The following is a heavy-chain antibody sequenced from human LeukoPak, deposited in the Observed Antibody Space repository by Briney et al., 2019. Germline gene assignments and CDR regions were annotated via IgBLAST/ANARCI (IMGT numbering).Heavy chain of an antibody. CDR1: GYSISSGYY. D-gene: IGHD1-26*01. CDR3: ARGGSRSGSTELSFDY. Sequence: SETLSLTCTVSGYSISSGYYWGWIRQPPGKGLEWIGSIYHSGSTYYNPSLKSRVTISVDTSKNQFSLKLSSVTAADTAVYYCARGGSRSGSTELSFDYWGQGTLVTVSS. V-gene: IGHV4-38-2*02. J-gene: IGHJ4*02. CDR2: IYHSGST.